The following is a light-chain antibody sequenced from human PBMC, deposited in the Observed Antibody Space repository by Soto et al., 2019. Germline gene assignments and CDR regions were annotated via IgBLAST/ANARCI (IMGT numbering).Light chain of an antibody. CDR1: SSDVGAYDY. CDR2: EVH. V-gene: IGLV2-14*03. CDR3: ASHTSSNTRV. J-gene: IGLJ1*01. Sequence: QSVLTPPASVSGSPGQSIAISCIGTSSDVGAYDYVSWYQQHPDRAPKLMVYEVHNRPSGVSNRFSGSKSVNTATLTISGLQPEDEADYYCASHTSSNTRVFGTGTKVTVL.